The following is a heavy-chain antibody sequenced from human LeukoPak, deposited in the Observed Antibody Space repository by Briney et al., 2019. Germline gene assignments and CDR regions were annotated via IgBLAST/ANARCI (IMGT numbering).Heavy chain of an antibody. CDR1: GYTFTSYY. Sequence: ASVKVSCKASGYTFTSYYMHWVRQAPGQGLEWMGIINPSGGSTSYAQKFQGRVTMTRDTSASTVYMELSSLRSEDTAVYYCARRRYSYGYGMDVWGQGTTVTVSS. J-gene: IGHJ6*02. CDR2: INPSGGST. D-gene: IGHD5-18*01. V-gene: IGHV1-46*01. CDR3: ARRRYSYGYGMDV.